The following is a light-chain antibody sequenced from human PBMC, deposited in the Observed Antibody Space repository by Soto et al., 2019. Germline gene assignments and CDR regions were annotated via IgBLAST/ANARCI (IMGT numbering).Light chain of an antibody. CDR2: KAS. CDR1: QSISSW. Sequence: DIQMTQSPSILSASVGDRVTITCRASQSISSWLAWYQQKPGKAPNLLIHKASHLESGVPSRFSGSGSGTEFTLTISSLQPGDFATYYCQQLNGYLELTFGGGTKVDIK. J-gene: IGKJ4*01. CDR3: QQLNGYLELT. V-gene: IGKV1-5*03.